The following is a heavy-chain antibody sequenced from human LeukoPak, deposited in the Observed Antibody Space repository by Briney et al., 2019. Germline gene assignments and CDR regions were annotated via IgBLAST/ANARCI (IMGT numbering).Heavy chain of an antibody. V-gene: IGHV3-23*01. Sequence: GGSLRLSCAASGFTFSSYAMSWARQAPGKGLEWVSAISGSGGSTYYADSVKGRFTISRDNSKNTLYLQMNSLRAEDTAVYHCAKRGVSEFYSSGWYDAFDIWGQGTMVTVSS. D-gene: IGHD6-19*01. CDR1: GFTFSSYA. CDR3: AKRGVSEFYSSGWYDAFDI. J-gene: IGHJ3*02. CDR2: ISGSGGST.